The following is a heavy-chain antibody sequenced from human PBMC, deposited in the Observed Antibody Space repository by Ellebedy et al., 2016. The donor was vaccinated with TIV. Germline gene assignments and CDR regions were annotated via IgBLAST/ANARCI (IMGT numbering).Heavy chain of an antibody. CDR1: GVSISSSSFY. CDR3: ARGAPEGTQSGYY. Sequence: MPSETLSLTCSVSGVSISSSSFYWGWIRQPPGKGLEWIGNIYYDGSTYYNPSLQSRVTISVDTSKKQFSLKVTSVTAADTAVYYCARGAPEGTQSGYYWGQGNLVTVSS. CDR2: IYYDGST. V-gene: IGHV4-39*07. J-gene: IGHJ4*02. D-gene: IGHD1-1*01.